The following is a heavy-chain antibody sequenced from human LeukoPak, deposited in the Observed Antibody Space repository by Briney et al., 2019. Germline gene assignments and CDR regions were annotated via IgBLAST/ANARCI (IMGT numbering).Heavy chain of an antibody. CDR1: GFTFSNYD. J-gene: IGHJ4*02. CDR2: VTGGGDTT. V-gene: IGHV3-23*01. CDR3: AKRGSYFGGFDY. Sequence: GGSLRLSCAASGFTFSNYDMSWVRQAPGKGLEWVSAVTGGGDTTYYADSVRGRFTISRDNSKSTLYLQMNSLRAEDTAVYYCAKRGSYFGGFDYWGQGTLVTVSS. D-gene: IGHD3-10*01.